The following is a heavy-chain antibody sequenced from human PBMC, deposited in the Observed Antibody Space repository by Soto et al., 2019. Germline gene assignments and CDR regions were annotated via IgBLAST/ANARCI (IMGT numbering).Heavy chain of an antibody. Sequence: ASVKVSCKVSGYTLTELSMHWGRQAPGKGIEWMGGFDPEDGETIYAQKFQGRVTMTEDTSTDTAYMELSSLRSEDTAVYYCATVDIVVVPAARGYYGMAVWGQGTTVTVSS. D-gene: IGHD2-2*01. CDR2: FDPEDGET. J-gene: IGHJ6*02. V-gene: IGHV1-24*01. CDR1: GYTLTELS. CDR3: ATVDIVVVPAARGYYGMAV.